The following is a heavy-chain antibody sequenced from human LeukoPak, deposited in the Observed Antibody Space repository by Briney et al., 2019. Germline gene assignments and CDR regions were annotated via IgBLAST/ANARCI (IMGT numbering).Heavy chain of an antibody. Sequence: PGGSLRLSCAASGFTFSSYAMSWVRQAPGKGLEWVSAISGGGSTYYSDSVKGRFTISRDNSKNTLYLQMNSLRSEDTAVYYCARGQGRREPGFDYWGQGTLVTVSS. CDR1: GFTFSSYA. CDR2: ISGGGST. V-gene: IGHV3-23*01. J-gene: IGHJ4*02. D-gene: IGHD1-1*01. CDR3: ARGQGRREPGFDY.